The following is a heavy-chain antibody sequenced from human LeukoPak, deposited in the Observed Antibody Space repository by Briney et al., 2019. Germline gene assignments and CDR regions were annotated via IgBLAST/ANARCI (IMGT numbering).Heavy chain of an antibody. CDR1: GYTFTGYY. J-gene: IGHJ5*02. CDR2: INPNSGGT. CDR3: ARDHCSGGSCYWPFDP. Sequence: ASVKVSCKASGYTFTGYYMHWVRQAPGQGLKWMGWINPNSGGTNYAQKFQGRVTMTRDTSISTAYMELSRLRSDDTAVYYCARDHCSGGSCYWPFDPWGQGTLVTVSS. D-gene: IGHD2-15*01. V-gene: IGHV1-2*02.